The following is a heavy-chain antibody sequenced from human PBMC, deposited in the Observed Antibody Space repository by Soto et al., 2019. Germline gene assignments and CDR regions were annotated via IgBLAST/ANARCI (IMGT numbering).Heavy chain of an antibody. V-gene: IGHV5-51*01. J-gene: IGHJ4*02. Sequence: PGESLKISCKVSGYSFTSYWIGWVRQMPGKGLEWMGIIYPGDSDTRYSPSFQGQVTISADKSTSTAYLQWSSLKASDTAMYYCARHTVRDGYNIDYWGQGTLVTVSS. CDR1: GYSFTSYW. CDR3: ARHTVRDGYNIDY. CDR2: IYPGDSDT. D-gene: IGHD5-12*01.